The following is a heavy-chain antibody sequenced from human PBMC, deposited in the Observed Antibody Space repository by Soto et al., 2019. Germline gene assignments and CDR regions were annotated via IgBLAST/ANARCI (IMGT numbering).Heavy chain of an antibody. Sequence: GASVKVSCKASGYTFVNHGVSWVRQAPGQGLEWMGWIKVSTGITNYAGNFQGRVTMTTDTSTSTVYMELRSLRSADTAVYFCARHYSRDCHLVFDSWGQGTRVTVSS. D-gene: IGHD6-13*01. V-gene: IGHV1-18*01. CDR2: IKVSTGIT. J-gene: IGHJ4*02. CDR1: GYTFVNHG. CDR3: ARHYSRDCHLVFDS.